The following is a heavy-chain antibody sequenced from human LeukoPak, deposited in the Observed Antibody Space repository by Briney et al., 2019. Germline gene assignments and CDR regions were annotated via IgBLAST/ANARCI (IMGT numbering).Heavy chain of an antibody. CDR1: GYTFTSYY. V-gene: IGHV1-46*01. Sequence: ASVKVSCKASGYTFTSYYMHWVRQAPGQGLEWMGIINPSGGSTSYAQKSQGRVTMTRDTSTSTVYMELSSLRSEDTAVYYCARGRGTPRGYYDFWSGYYLDENWFDPWGQGTLVTVSS. D-gene: IGHD3-3*01. CDR3: ARGRGTPRGYYDFWSGYYLDENWFDP. CDR2: INPSGGST. J-gene: IGHJ5*02.